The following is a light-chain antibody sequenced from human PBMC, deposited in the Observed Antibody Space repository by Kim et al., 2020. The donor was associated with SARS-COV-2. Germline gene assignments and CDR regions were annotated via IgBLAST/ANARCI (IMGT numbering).Light chain of an antibody. Sequence: EIVLTQSPGTLSLSPGERATLSCRASQSVSSNYLAWYQQQPGQAPRLLIYGISRRATDIPDRFSGSGSGTDFTLTISRLEPEDFAVYYCQHYGSSPPWTFGQGTKLEI. CDR2: GIS. J-gene: IGKJ1*01. CDR1: QSVSSNY. V-gene: IGKV3-20*01. CDR3: QHYGSSPPWT.